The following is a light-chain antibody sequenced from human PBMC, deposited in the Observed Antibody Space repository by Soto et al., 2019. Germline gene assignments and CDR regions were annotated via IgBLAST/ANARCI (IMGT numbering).Light chain of an antibody. CDR1: QSVSSNN. V-gene: IGKV3-20*01. CDR2: GAS. J-gene: IGKJ3*01. CDR3: QQYGRSPFT. Sequence: EIVLTQSPGTLSLSPGERATLSCRASQSVSSNNLAWYQQRPGQAPRVVIYGASTRATGIPERFSGSGSGTDVTLPISRLEPEDFAVYYCQQYGRSPFTFGPGTKVDIK.